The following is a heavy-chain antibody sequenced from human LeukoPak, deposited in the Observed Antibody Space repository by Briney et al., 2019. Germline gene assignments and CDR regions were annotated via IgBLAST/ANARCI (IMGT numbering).Heavy chain of an antibody. D-gene: IGHD2-15*01. CDR2: IVVGSGNT. CDR1: GFTFTSSA. V-gene: IGHV1-58*02. Sequence: ASVKVSCKASGFTFTSSAMQWVRQARGQRLEWIGWIVVGSGNTNYAQKFQERVTITRDMSTSIAYMELSSLRSEDTAVYYCAAPPGGQSAFDIWGQGTMVTVSS. J-gene: IGHJ3*02. CDR3: AAPPGGQSAFDI.